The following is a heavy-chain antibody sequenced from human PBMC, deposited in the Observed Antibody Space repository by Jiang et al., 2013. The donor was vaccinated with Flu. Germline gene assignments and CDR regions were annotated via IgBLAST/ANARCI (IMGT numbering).Heavy chain of an antibody. CDR2: INPSGGST. J-gene: IGHJ5*02. CDR3: AYTSPYCSSTSCYGPWQGWFDP. D-gene: IGHD2-2*01. V-gene: IGHV1-46*03. CDR1: GYTFTSYY. Sequence: SVKVSCKASGYTFTSYYMHWVRQAPGQGLEWMGIINPSGGSTSYAQKFQGRVTMTRDTSTSTVYMELSSLRSEDTAVYYCAYTSPYCSSTSCYGPWQGWFDPWGQGTLVTVSS.